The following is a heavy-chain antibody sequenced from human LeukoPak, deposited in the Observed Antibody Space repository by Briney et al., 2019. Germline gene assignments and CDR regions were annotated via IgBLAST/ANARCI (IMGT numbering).Heavy chain of an antibody. CDR3: ARGSLRISSGWYGLDY. Sequence: SETLSLTGTVSGGSISSYYWSWIRQPPGKGLEWIGEINHSGSTNYNPSLKSRVTISVDTSKNQFSLKLSSVTAADTAVYYCARGSLRISSGWYGLDYWGQGTLVTVSS. D-gene: IGHD6-19*01. CDR1: GGSISSYY. CDR2: INHSGST. J-gene: IGHJ4*02. V-gene: IGHV4-59*12.